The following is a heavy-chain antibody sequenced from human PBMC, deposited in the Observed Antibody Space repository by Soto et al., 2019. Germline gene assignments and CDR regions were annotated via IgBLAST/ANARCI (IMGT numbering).Heavy chain of an antibody. J-gene: IGHJ4*02. CDR1: QFTFSRYW. CDR3: TIAFEQTWLQFKKFDY. CDR2: IKEDGTAR. D-gene: IGHD4-4*01. V-gene: IGHV3-7*01. Sequence: GGSLRLSCVASQFTFSRYWMGWLRQGTGKGLEWVATIKEDGTARYYLDSVKGRFTISRDNAKSSLYLQMDSLRAEDTAIYYCTIAFEQTWLQFKKFDYWGQGTTVTVSS.